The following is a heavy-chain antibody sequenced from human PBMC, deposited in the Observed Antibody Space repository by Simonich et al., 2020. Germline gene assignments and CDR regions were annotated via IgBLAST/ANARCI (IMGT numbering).Heavy chain of an antibody. J-gene: IGHJ3*02. CDR3: AKDLGERITMIVVVIDAFDI. V-gene: IGHV3-23*01. CDR1: GFTFSSYA. CDR2: ISGSGGST. D-gene: IGHD3-22*01. Sequence: GGGLVQPGGSLRLSCAASGFTFSSYAMSWVRQAPGKGLEWGSAISGSGGSTYYADSVKGRFTISRDNSKNPLYLQMNSLRAEDTAVYYCAKDLGERITMIVVVIDAFDIWGQGTMVTVSS.